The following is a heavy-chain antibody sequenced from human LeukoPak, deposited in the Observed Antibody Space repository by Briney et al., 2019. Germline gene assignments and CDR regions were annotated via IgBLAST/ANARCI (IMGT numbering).Heavy chain of an antibody. J-gene: IGHJ6*02. Sequence: ASVKVSCKVSGYTLTELSMHWVRQAPGKGLEWMGGFDPEDGETIYAQKFQGRVTMTEDTSTDTAYMELSSLRSEDTAVYYCAADVPYCGGDCYSVYYYYYGMDVWGQGTTVTVSS. CDR1: GYTLTELS. V-gene: IGHV1-24*01. D-gene: IGHD2-21*02. CDR3: AADVPYCGGDCYSVYYYYYGMDV. CDR2: FDPEDGET.